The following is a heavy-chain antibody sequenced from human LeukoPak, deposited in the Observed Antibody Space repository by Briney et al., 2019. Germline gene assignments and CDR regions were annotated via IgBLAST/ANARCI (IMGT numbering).Heavy chain of an antibody. CDR2: IHYSGSS. V-gene: IGHV4-59*01. J-gene: IGHJ4*02. CDR1: GASISSYY. Sequence: SETLSLTCTVSGASISSYYWTWIRQPPGKGLEWIGYIHYSGSSNHNPSLKSRATISVDTSKNQISLKLTSVTAADTAVYYCARGSDFGDYWGQGTLVTVSS. D-gene: IGHD4-17*01. CDR3: ARGSDFGDY.